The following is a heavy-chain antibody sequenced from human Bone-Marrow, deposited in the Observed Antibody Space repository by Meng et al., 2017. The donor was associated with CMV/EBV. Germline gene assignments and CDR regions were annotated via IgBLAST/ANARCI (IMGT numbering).Heavy chain of an antibody. V-gene: IGHV3-21*01. Sequence: GESLKISCAASGFTFSSYSRNWVRQAPGKGLEWVSSISGSSSYIYYADSGKGRFTTSRDNAKNSLYLQMNSLRAEDTAVYYCARNSGWYRLDYWGQGTLVTVSS. CDR1: GFTFSSYS. CDR3: ARNSGWYRLDY. D-gene: IGHD6-19*01. J-gene: IGHJ4*02. CDR2: ISGSSSYI.